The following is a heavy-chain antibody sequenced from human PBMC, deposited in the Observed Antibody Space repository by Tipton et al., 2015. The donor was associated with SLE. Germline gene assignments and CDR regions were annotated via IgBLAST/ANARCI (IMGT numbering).Heavy chain of an antibody. D-gene: IGHD6-13*01. J-gene: IGHJ3*02. V-gene: IGHV5-10-1*04. CDR3: AAVAAAGAVLDAFDI. Sequence: QLVQSGAEVKKPGESLRISCKGSGYSFTSYWISWVRQMPGKGLEWMGRIDPSDSYTNYSPSFQGQVTISADKSISTAYLQWSSLKASDTAMYYCAAVAAAGAVLDAFDIWGQGTMVTVSS. CDR1: GYSFTSYW. CDR2: IDPSDSYT.